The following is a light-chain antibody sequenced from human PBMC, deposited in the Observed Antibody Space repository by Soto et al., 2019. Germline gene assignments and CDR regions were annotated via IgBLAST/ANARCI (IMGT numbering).Light chain of an antibody. J-gene: IGLJ1*01. CDR1: SSNIGAGYD. V-gene: IGLV1-40*01. CDR3: QSYDSSLDYV. CDR2: GNS. Sequence: QYVLTQPPSVSGAPGQRVTISCTGSSSNIGAGYDVHWYQQLPGTAPKLLIYGNSNRPSGVPDRFSGSKSSTSASLAITGLQAEDEADYYCQSYDSSLDYVFGTGTKVTVL.